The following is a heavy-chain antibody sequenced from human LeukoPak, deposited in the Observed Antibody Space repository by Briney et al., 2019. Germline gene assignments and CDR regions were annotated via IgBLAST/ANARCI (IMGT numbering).Heavy chain of an antibody. CDR1: GFTFSSYA. J-gene: IGHJ5*02. CDR2: ISSNGGNT. D-gene: IGHD6-19*01. Sequence: GGSLRLSCSASGFTFSSYAMHWVRQAPGKGLEYVSAISSNGGNTYYADSVKGRFTISRDNSKNTLYLQMSSLRAEDTAVYYCVKGSGHQHNWFDPWGQGTLVTVSS. CDR3: VKGSGHQHNWFDP. V-gene: IGHV3-64D*06.